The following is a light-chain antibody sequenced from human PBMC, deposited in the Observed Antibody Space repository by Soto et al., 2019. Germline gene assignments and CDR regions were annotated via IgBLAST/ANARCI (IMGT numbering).Light chain of an antibody. CDR1: QSVSSSY. CDR3: QQYGSSPWT. J-gene: IGKJ1*01. V-gene: IGKV3-20*01. CDR2: GAS. Sequence: EIVLTQSPGTLSLSPGERATLSCRASQSVSSSYLAWYQQKPGQAPRLLIYGASSRATGIPDRFSGSGSGTDFTLPISRLEPEDFAVYYFQQYGSSPWTFGQGTKVEI.